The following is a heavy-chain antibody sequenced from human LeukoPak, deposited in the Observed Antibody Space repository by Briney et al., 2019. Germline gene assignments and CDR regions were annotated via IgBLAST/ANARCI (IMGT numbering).Heavy chain of an antibody. CDR1: GFTFSSYS. CDR2: ISSSSSYI. CDR3: ARDADDCSSTSCPLGYYYYGMDV. D-gene: IGHD2-2*01. J-gene: IGHJ6*02. V-gene: IGHV3-21*01. Sequence: GGSLRLSCAASGFTFSSYSMNWVRQAPGKGLEWVSSISSSSSYIYYADSVKGRFTISRDNAKNSLYLQMNSLRAKDTAVYYCARDADDCSSTSCPLGYYYYGMDVWGQGTTVTVSS.